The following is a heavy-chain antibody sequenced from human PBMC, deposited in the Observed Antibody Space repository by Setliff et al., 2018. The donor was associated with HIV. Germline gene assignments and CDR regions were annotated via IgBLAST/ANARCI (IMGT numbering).Heavy chain of an antibody. CDR3: ARDVDYTDAFDI. D-gene: IGHD4-4*01. Sequence: SVKVSCKASGGTFSAYAVNWVRQAPGQGLEWMGRIISILGTPNYSHKFQGRVTMTTDTSTSTAYMELRSLRSDDTAVYYCARDVDYTDAFDIWG. V-gene: IGHV1-69*04. CDR2: IISILGTP. J-gene: IGHJ3*02. CDR1: GGTFSAYA.